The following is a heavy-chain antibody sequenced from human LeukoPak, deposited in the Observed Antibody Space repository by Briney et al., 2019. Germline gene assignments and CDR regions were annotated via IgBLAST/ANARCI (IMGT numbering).Heavy chain of an antibody. CDR3: VGYVVYGSGIYYFDY. D-gene: IGHD3-10*01. J-gene: IGHJ4*02. CDR2: INYSEST. V-gene: IGHV4-39*01. CDR1: GCSISNSSYY. Sequence: PSETLSLTCTASGCSISNSSYYWVRMPPPPGKGLVGITSINYSESTYYNSSLKRLITISVDTSKIQLFRKLSSVTAADTAVFYCVGYVVYGSGIYYFDYWGKGTLVTVS.